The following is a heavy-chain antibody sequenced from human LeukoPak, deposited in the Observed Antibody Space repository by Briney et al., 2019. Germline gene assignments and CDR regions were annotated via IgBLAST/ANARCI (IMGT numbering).Heavy chain of an antibody. D-gene: IGHD3-22*01. Sequence: GGSLRLSCAASGFTFSSYWMHWVRQAPGKGLVWVPRINSDGSSTGYADSVKGRFTISRDNAKNTLYLQMNSLRAEDTAVYYCARERDYYDSSGINWFDPWGQGTLVTVSS. CDR1: GFTFSSYW. J-gene: IGHJ5*02. CDR2: INSDGSST. CDR3: ARERDYYDSSGINWFDP. V-gene: IGHV3-74*01.